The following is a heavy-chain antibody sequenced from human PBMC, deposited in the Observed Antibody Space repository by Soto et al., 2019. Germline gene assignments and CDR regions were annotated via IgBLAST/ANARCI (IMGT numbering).Heavy chain of an antibody. CDR1: GYTFTAYP. CDR3: ARKDYYGAGVYDFAH. Sequence: QVHLVQSGAEVKKPGASVKVSCKASGYTFTAYPMHWVRQAPGQRLEWMGWINAANGDTGYSQKFHDRVTFTRDTSETTVYMELSSLTSEDTAVYYCARKDYYGAGVYDFAHWGQGTLVTVSS. D-gene: IGHD3-10*01. V-gene: IGHV1-3*01. CDR2: INAANGDT. J-gene: IGHJ4*02.